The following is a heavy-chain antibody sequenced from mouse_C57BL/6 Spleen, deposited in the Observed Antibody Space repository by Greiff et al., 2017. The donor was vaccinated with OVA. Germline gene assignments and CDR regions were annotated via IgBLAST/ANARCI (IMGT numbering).Heavy chain of an antibody. CDR1: GYTFTDYY. CDR3: ARDPGGYLDY. V-gene: IGHV1-26*01. Sequence: VQLQQSGPELVKPGASVKISCKASGYTFTDYYMNWVKQSHGKSLEWIGDINPNNGGTSYNQKFKGKATLTVDKSSSTAYMELRSLTSEDSAVYYCARDPGGYLDYWGQGTTLTVSS. J-gene: IGHJ2*01. D-gene: IGHD1-1*02. CDR2: INPNNGGT.